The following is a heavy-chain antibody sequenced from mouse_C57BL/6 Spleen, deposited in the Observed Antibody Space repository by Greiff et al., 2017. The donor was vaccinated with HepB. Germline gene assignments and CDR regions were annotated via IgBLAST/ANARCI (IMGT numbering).Heavy chain of an antibody. V-gene: IGHV5-9-1*02. J-gene: IGHJ3*01. CDR2: ISSGGDYI. CDR3: TRDGSRWFAY. D-gene: IGHD1-1*01. CDR1: GFTFSSYA. Sequence: EVKLMESGEGLVKPGGSLKLSCAASGFTFSSYAMSWVRQTPEKRLEWVAYISSGGDYIYYADTVKGRFTISRDNARNTLYLQMSSLKSEDTAMYYCTRDGSRWFAYWGQGTLVTVSA.